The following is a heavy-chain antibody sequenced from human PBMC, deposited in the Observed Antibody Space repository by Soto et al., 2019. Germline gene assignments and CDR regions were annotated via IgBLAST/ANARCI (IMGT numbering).Heavy chain of an antibody. V-gene: IGHV3-53*01. J-gene: IGHJ4*02. CDR2: IYSGGGST. CDR1: GFIVSRNY. D-gene: IGHD4-17*01. CDR3: ARGSYGDHLY. Sequence: EVQLVESGGGLIQPGGSLRLSFAASGFIVSRNYMSWVRQAPGKGLEWVSVIYSGGGSTYYTDSVKGRFTISRDNSKNTLYLQMNRLRVEDTALYYCARGSYGDHLYWGQGTLVTVSS.